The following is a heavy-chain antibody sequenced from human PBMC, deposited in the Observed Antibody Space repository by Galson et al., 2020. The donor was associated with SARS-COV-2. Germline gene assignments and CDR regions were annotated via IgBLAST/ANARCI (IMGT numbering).Heavy chain of an antibody. V-gene: IGHV4-31*03. CDR2: IYYSGST. J-gene: IGHJ6*02. Sequence: SETLSLTCTVSGGSISSGGYYWSWIRQHTGKGLEWIGYIYYSGSTYYNPSLKSRVTISVDTSKNQFSLMLSSVTAADTAVYYCARAVEAYGMGVWGQGTTVTVSS. CDR3: ARAVEAYGMGV. CDR1: GGSISSGGYY.